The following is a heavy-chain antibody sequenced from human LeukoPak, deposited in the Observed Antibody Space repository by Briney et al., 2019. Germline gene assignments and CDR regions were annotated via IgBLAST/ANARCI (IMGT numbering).Heavy chain of an antibody. J-gene: IGHJ4*02. CDR1: GGSISSYY. Sequence: SETLSLTCTVSGGSISSYYWSWIRQPPGKGLEWIGYIYYSGSTNYNPSLKSRVTISVDTSKNQFSLKLSSVTAADTAVYYCARDQDYGSGSYIFDYWGQGTLVTVSS. CDR3: ARDQDYGSGSYIFDY. D-gene: IGHD3-10*01. V-gene: IGHV4-59*01. CDR2: IYYSGST.